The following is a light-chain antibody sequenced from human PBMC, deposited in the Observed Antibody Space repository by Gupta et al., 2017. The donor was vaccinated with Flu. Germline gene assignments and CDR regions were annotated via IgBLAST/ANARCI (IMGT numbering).Light chain of an antibody. CDR1: QSVRSDY. J-gene: IGKJ3*01. Sequence: EIVLTQSPGTLSLSPGERATLSCMTSQSVRSDYLTWVQQKPGQAPRLLIYGTSSRDIGVPDRFSGSGSGTDFTLTISRREQEDFAVYYCQLYGDSPLFTFGHGTRVDIK. CDR2: GTS. V-gene: IGKV3-20*01. CDR3: QLYGDSPLFT.